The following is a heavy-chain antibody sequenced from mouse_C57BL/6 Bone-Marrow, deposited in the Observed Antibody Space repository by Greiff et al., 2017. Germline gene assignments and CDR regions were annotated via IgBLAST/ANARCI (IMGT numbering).Heavy chain of an antibody. CDR2: IYPGSGST. J-gene: IGHJ2*01. V-gene: IGHV1-55*01. D-gene: IGHD2-9*01. Sequence: VQLQQPGAELVKPGASVKMSCKASGYTFTSYWITWVKQRPGQGLEWIGDIYPGSGSTNYNEKFKSKATLTVDTSSSTAYIQLSSLTSEDSAVYYWVGNLLWLLPYYFDYWGQGTTLTVSS. CDR3: VGNLLWLLPYYFDY. CDR1: GYTFTSYW.